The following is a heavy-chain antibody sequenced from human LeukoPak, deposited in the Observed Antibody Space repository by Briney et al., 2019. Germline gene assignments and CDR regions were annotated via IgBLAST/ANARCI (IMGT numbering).Heavy chain of an antibody. D-gene: IGHD4-17*01. J-gene: IGHJ4*02. Sequence: QPGGSLRLSCAASGFTFSSYSMNWVRQAPGKGLEWVSGISGSAGITYYADSVKGRSTISRDDSKNTLYLQLNSLRAEDTAVYYCAKDPMTTVTLIDYWGQGTLVTVSS. CDR3: AKDPMTTVTLIDY. CDR2: ISGSAGIT. CDR1: GFTFSSYS. V-gene: IGHV3-23*01.